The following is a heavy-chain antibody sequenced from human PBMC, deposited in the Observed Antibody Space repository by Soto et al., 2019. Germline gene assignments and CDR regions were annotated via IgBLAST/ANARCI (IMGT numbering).Heavy chain of an antibody. V-gene: IGHV5-51*01. D-gene: IGHD3-22*01. CDR3: ATAYVYDFENSNYYRDAFDI. CDR1: GYSFSFYW. Sequence: PGESLKISCKASGYSFSFYWIGWVRQMPGKGLEWMAIMYPDDSDIRYSPSFEAHVTISADKSTSTAFLQWRSLKASDTAMYYCATAYVYDFENSNYYRDAFDIWGQGTLVTVSS. CDR2: MYPDDSDI. J-gene: IGHJ3*02.